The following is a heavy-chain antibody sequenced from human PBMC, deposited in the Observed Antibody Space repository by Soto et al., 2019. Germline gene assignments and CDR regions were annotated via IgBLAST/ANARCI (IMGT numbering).Heavy chain of an antibody. CDR3: AREVAAADGEPNFDY. CDR1: GFTFSSYA. Sequence: GGSLRLSCAASGFTFSSYATHWVRQAPGKGPEWVAVISYDGSNKYYADSVKGRFTISRDNSKNTLYLQMNSLRAEDTAVYYCAREVAAADGEPNFDYWGQGALVAVSS. J-gene: IGHJ4*02. V-gene: IGHV3-30-3*01. D-gene: IGHD6-13*01. CDR2: ISYDGSNK.